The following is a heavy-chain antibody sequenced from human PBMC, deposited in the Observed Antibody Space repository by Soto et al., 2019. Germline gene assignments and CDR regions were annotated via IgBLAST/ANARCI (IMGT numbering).Heavy chain of an antibody. Sequence: ASVKVSCKASGYTFTGYYMHWVRQAPGQGLEWMGWINPNSGGTNYAQKFQGRVTMTRDTSISTAYMELSRLRSDDTAVYYCARDGEYSSSSNYYYYYYYGMDVWGQGTTVTVSS. CDR2: INPNSGGT. D-gene: IGHD6-6*01. CDR1: GYTFTGYY. J-gene: IGHJ6*02. CDR3: ARDGEYSSSSNYYYYYYYGMDV. V-gene: IGHV1-2*02.